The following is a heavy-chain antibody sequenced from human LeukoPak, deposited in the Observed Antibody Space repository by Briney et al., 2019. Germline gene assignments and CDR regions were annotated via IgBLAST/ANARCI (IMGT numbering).Heavy chain of an antibody. J-gene: IGHJ4*02. CDR3: ARDRSIAVVYYFDY. CDR2: IWYDGSNK. V-gene: IGHV3-33*01. CDR1: GFTFSSYG. D-gene: IGHD6-19*01. Sequence: GRSLRLSCAASGFTFSSYGMHWVRQAPGKGLEWVAVIWYDGSNKYYADSVKGRFTIPRDNSKNTLYLQMNSLRAEDTAVYYCARDRSIAVVYYFDYWGQGTLVTVSS.